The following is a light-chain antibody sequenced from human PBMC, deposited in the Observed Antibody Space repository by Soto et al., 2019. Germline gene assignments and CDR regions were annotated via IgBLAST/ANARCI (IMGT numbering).Light chain of an antibody. CDR3: SAWDDSLNGVV. CDR2: SNN. J-gene: IGLJ2*01. Sequence: QSVLTQPPSASGTPGQRVTISCSGSSPNIGSKTVKWYQQLPGTAPKLLIYSNNQRPSGVPDRFSGSKSGTSASLASSGLEADDEADYYCSAWDDSLNGVVFGGGTQLTVL. V-gene: IGLV1-44*01. CDR1: SPNIGSKT.